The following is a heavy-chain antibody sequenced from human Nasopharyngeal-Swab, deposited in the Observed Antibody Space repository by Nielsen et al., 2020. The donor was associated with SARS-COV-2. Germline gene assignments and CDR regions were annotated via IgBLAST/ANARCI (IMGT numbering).Heavy chain of an antibody. J-gene: IGHJ4*02. CDR2: IIPIFGTA. CDR3: ASSKGNAAIEYYFDY. V-gene: IGHV1-69*13. CDR1: GGTFSSYA. D-gene: IGHD2-2*02. Sequence: SVKVSCKASGGTFSSYAISWVRQAPGQGLEWMGGIIPIFGTANYAQKFQGRVTITADESTSTAYMELSSLRSDDTAVYYCASSKGNAAIEYYFDYWGQGTLVTVSS.